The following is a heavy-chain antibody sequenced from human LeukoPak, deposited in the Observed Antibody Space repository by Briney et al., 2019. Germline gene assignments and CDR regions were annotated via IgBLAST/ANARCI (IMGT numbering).Heavy chain of an antibody. V-gene: IGHV1-2*02. CDR2: INPNSGGT. CDR1: GYTFTGYY. D-gene: IGHD3-10*01. Sequence: ASVKVSCKASGYTFTGYYMHWVRQAPGQGLEWMGWINPNSGGTNYAQKFQGRVTMTRDASISTAYMELSRLRSDDTAVYYCARAWCGPSPLWFGELFTNWFDPWGQGTLVTVSS. J-gene: IGHJ5*02. CDR3: ARAWCGPSPLWFGELFTNWFDP.